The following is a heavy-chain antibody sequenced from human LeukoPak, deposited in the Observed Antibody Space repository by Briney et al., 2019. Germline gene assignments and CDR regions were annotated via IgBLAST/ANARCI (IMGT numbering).Heavy chain of an antibody. V-gene: IGHV3-11*01. CDR1: GFTFSDYY. CDR3: ARDPPYYDSSGYSLTEGAFVI. CDR2: ISSSGSTI. Sequence: GGSLRLSCAASGFTFSDYYMSWIRQAPGKGLEWVSYISSSGSTIYYADSVKGRFTISRDNAKNSLYLQMNSLRAEDTAVYYCARDPPYYDSSGYSLTEGAFVIWGQGTMVTVSS. D-gene: IGHD3-22*01. J-gene: IGHJ3*02.